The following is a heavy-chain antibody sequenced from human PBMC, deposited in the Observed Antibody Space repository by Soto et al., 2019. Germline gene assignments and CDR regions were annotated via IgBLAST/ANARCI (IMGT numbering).Heavy chain of an antibody. CDR2: INHSGST. CDR1: GGSFSGYY. Sequence: SETLSLTCAVYGGSFSGYYWSWIRQPPGKGLEWIGEINHSGSTNYNPSLKSRVTISVDTPKNQFSLKLSSVNAADTAVYYCARVVMVRGAKSYYYYYAMDVWGQGPTVT. CDR3: ARVVMVRGAKSYYYYYAMDV. D-gene: IGHD3-10*01. V-gene: IGHV4-34*01. J-gene: IGHJ6*02.